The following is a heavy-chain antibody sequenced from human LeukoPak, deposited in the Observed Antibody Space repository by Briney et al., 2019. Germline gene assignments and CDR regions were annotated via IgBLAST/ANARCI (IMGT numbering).Heavy chain of an antibody. CDR1: GLTVSSNY. CDR3: ASGTHPWYFPEF. CDR2: LYSGGTS. V-gene: IGHV3-66*02. J-gene: IGHJ4*02. Sequence: GGSLRLSCAASGLTVSSNYMTWVRQAPGKGLEWVSLLYSGGTSYYADSLKGQLTISRDISKNTVYLQMNSLRPKDTAVYYCASGTHPWYFPEFWGQGTLVTVSS. D-gene: IGHD5-18*01.